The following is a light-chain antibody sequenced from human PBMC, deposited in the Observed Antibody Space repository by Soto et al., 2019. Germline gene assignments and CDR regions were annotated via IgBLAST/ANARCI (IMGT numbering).Light chain of an antibody. V-gene: IGKV1-5*03. CDR1: QTISSW. J-gene: IGKJ2*01. Sequence: DIQMTQSPSTLSGSVGDRVTITCRASQTISSWLAWYQQKPGKAPKLLIYKASTLKSGVPSRFSGSGSGTEFTLTISSLQPDDFATYYCLQSDSSPYTFGQGTKLEI. CDR2: KAS. CDR3: LQSDSSPYT.